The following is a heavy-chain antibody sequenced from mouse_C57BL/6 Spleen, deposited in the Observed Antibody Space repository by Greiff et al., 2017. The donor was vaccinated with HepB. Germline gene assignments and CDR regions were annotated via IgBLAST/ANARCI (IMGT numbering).Heavy chain of an antibody. CDR1: GFTFTDYY. D-gene: IGHD2-4*01. Sequence: DVKLVESGGGLVQPGGSLSLSCAASGFTFTDYYMSWVRQPPGKALEWLGFIRNKANGYTTEYSASVKGRFTISTDNSQTILYLQMKALRAEDSATYYCARSAFYDYPWFAYWGQGTLVTVSA. CDR3: ARSAFYDYPWFAY. V-gene: IGHV7-3*01. CDR2: IRNKANGYTT. J-gene: IGHJ3*01.